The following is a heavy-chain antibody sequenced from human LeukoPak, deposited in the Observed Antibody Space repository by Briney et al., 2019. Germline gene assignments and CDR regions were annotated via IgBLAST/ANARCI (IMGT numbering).Heavy chain of an antibody. J-gene: IGHJ4*02. V-gene: IGHV3-20*04. CDR3: AKDGREPDY. CDR2: INWNGGST. D-gene: IGHD1-26*01. CDR1: GFTFDDYG. Sequence: GGSLRLSCAASGFTFDDYGMSWVRQAPGKGLEWVSGINWNGGSTGYADSVKGRFTISRDNSKNTLYLQMNSLRAEDTAVYYCAKDGREPDYWGQGTLVTVSS.